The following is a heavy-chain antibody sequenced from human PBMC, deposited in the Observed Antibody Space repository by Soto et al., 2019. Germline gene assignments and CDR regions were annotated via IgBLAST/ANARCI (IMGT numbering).Heavy chain of an antibody. D-gene: IGHD2-2*03. CDR2: ISPRSNYI. V-gene: IGHV3-21*01. CDR1: GFSFSDYP. J-gene: IGHJ4*02. Sequence: GGSLSLSCAASGFSFSDYPMNWIRQTPGKGPEWVSSISPRSNYIYYADSVRGRFTISRDDAKNSLYLQLDSLRAEDTAVYYCARGGHCTSTSCYRDYWGQGTLVTVSS. CDR3: ARGGHCTSTSCYRDY.